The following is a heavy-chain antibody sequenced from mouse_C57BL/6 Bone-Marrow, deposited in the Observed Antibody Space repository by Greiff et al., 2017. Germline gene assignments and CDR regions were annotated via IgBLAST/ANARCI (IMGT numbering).Heavy chain of an antibody. CDR1: GYSITSGYD. Sequence: EVKLQESGPGMVKPSQSLSLPCTVTGYSITSGYDWHWIRHFPGNKLEWMGYISYSGSTNYNPSLKSRISITHDTSKNHFFLKLNSVTTEDTATYYCAGALLRYAFYARDYWGQGTSVTVSS. CDR3: AGALLRYAFYARDY. J-gene: IGHJ4*01. V-gene: IGHV3-1*01. D-gene: IGHD1-1*01. CDR2: ISYSGST.